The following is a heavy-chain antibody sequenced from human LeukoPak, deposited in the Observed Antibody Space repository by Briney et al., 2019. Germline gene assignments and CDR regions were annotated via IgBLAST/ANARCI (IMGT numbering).Heavy chain of an antibody. D-gene: IGHD5-24*01. CDR2: IYYSGNT. Sequence: PSQTLSLTYAVSGDSISSGGYYWSWIRQHPGKGLEWIRYIYYSGNTYYNPSLKRRVTISVDTSKNQFSLKPSSVTAADTAVYFCARNTPASRWPLDYWGQGTLVTVSS. J-gene: IGHJ4*02. V-gene: IGHV4-31*11. CDR3: ARNTPASRWPLDY. CDR1: GDSISSGGYY.